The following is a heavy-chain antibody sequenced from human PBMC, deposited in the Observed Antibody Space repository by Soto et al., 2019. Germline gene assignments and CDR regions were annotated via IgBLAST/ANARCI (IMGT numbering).Heavy chain of an antibody. Sequence: EVQLVESGGGLVKPGGSLRLSCAASGFTFSSYSMNWVRQAPGKGLEWVSSISSSSSYIYYADSVKGRFTISRDNAKNSLYLPMNSLRAEDTAVYYCARDIWARYFDLWGRGTLVTVSS. CDR2: ISSSSSYI. V-gene: IGHV3-21*01. CDR3: ARDIWARYFDL. CDR1: GFTFSSYS. D-gene: IGHD3-16*01. J-gene: IGHJ2*01.